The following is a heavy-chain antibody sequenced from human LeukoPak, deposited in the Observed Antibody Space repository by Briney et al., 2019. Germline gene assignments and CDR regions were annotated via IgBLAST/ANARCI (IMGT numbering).Heavy chain of an antibody. Sequence: GGSLRLSCAASGFTVSSNYMSWVRQAPGKGLEWVSVIYSGGSTYYEDSVKGRFTISRDNSKNTLYLQMNSLRAEDTAVYYCARRGDGYNLYYFDYWGQGTLVTVSS. CDR3: ARRGDGYNLYYFDY. CDR1: GFTVSSNY. CDR2: IYSGGST. J-gene: IGHJ4*02. V-gene: IGHV3-53*01. D-gene: IGHD5-24*01.